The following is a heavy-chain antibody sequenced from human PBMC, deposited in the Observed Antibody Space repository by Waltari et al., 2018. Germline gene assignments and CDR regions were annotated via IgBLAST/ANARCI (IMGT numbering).Heavy chain of an antibody. CDR2: IYYSGSS. CDR1: GDSIRYFY. Sequence: VQLQESGPGLVTPSETLSLTCTVPGDSIRYFYWSWIRQPPGTGLEWIGYIYYSGSSNYNPSLKSRVTISVDTSRNQFSLKLTSVTAADTAVYYCARHGVAAARRLDPWGQGTLVTVSS. CDR3: ARHGVAAARRLDP. J-gene: IGHJ5*02. D-gene: IGHD6-13*01. V-gene: IGHV4-59*08.